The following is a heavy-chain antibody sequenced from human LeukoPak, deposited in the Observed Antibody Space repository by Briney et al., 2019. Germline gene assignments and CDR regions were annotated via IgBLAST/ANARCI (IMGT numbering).Heavy chain of an antibody. V-gene: IGHV4-39*07. J-gene: IGHJ5*02. CDR3: ARGRGYYGSGSYYWFDP. CDR1: GGSISSRSFF. CDR2: IYYSGST. D-gene: IGHD3-10*01. Sequence: PSETLSLTCTVSGGSISSRSFFWGWIRQPPGKGLEWIGSIYYSGSTYYNPSLKSRVTISVDTSKNQFSLKLSSVTAADTAVYYCARGRGYYGSGSYYWFDPWGQGTLVTVSS.